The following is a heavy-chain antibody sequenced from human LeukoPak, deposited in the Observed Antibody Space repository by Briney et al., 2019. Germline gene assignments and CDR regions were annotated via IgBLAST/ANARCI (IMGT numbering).Heavy chain of an antibody. CDR3: ARGSGEPPYYFDY. V-gene: IGHV3-7*03. CDR2: IKQDGSEK. Sequence: PGGSLRLSCAASGFTFSSYWMSWVRQAPGKGLEWVANIKQDGSEKYYVDSVKGRFTISRDNAKNSLYLQMNSLRAEDTALYYCARGSGEPPYYFDYWGQGTLVTVSS. CDR1: GFTFSSYW. D-gene: IGHD7-27*01. J-gene: IGHJ4*02.